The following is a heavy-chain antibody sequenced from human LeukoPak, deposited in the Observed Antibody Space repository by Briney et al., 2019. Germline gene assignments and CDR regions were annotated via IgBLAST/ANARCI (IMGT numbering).Heavy chain of an antibody. CDR3: ARGPSHDWYRPFDY. V-gene: IGHV4-59*01. CDR1: GGSISGYY. Sequence: PSETLSLTCTVSGGSISGYYWSWIRQPPGKGLEWIGYIDYSGSTTYNPSLKSRVTISVDTSMNQFSLRLSSVTAADTAVYYCARGPSHDWYRPFDYWGQGTLATVFS. D-gene: IGHD3-9*01. J-gene: IGHJ4*02. CDR2: IDYSGST.